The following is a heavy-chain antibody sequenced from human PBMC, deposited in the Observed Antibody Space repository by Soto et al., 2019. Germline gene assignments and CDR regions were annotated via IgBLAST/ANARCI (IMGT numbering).Heavy chain of an antibody. CDR2: IYYSGST. CDR3: ARAWGYYDSSGSLYSSFDP. CDR1: GGSVRSGSYY. Sequence: QVQLQESGPGLVKPSETLSLPCTVSGGSVRSGSYYWSWIRQPPGKGLEWIGYIYYSGSTNYNPSLKIRVTISVDTSKNQFSLKLSSVTAADTAVYYCARAWGYYDSSGSLYSSFDPWGQGTLVTVSS. D-gene: IGHD3-22*01. J-gene: IGHJ5*02. V-gene: IGHV4-61*01.